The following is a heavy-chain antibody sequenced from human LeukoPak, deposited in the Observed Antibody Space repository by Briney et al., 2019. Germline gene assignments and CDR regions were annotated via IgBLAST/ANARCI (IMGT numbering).Heavy chain of an antibody. V-gene: IGHV1-46*01. Sequence: GASVKVSCKASGYTFTSYYMHWVRQAPGQGLEWMGIINPNYGSTSYAQKFQGRVTMTRDMSTTTVYMELSSLRSEDTAVYFCAGDGNRLRYCSGGTCSYDGFDIWGQGTRVTVSS. D-gene: IGHD2-15*01. CDR1: GYTFTSYY. J-gene: IGHJ3*02. CDR3: AGDGNRLRYCSGGTCSYDGFDI. CDR2: INPNYGST.